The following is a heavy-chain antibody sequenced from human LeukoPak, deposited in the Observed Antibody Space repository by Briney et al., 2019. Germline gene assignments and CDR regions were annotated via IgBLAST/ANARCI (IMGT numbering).Heavy chain of an antibody. CDR1: GYSFNSQG. CDR3: AREILRFDI. CDR2: INTDSGNP. V-gene: IGHV7-4-1*02. J-gene: IGHJ3*02. Sequence: ASVKVSCKASGYSFNSQGMNWVRQAPGQGLEWMGWINTDSGNPTYAQGFTGRFVFSLDSSVSTAYLQVSNLMPEDTAKYYCAREILRFDIWGQGTMVIVSS.